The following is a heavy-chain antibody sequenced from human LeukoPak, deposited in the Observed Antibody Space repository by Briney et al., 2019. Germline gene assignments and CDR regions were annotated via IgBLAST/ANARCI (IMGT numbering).Heavy chain of an antibody. CDR2: IIPIFGTA. CDR1: GGTFSSYA. Sequence: ASVKVSCKASGGTFSSYAISWVRQAPGQGLEWMGGIIPIFGTANYAQKFQGRVTITADKSTSTAYMELSRLRSDDTAVYYCARAKYSGYDHEWNYWGQGTLVTVSS. V-gene: IGHV1-69*06. J-gene: IGHJ4*02. D-gene: IGHD5-12*01. CDR3: ARAKYSGYDHEWNY.